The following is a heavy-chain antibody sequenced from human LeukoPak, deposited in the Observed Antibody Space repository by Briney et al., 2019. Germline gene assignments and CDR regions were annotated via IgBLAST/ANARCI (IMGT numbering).Heavy chain of an antibody. CDR1: GFTFSSYW. V-gene: IGHV3-7*01. CDR3: ARSNVLRYFDWLSNPKYYFDY. Sequence: GGSLRLSFAASGFTFSSYWRSWVRQAPGKGLEWVANIKQEGSEKYYVDSVKGRFTISRDNAKNSLYLQMNSLRAEDTAVYYCARSNVLRYFDWLSNPKYYFDYWGQGTLVTVSS. J-gene: IGHJ4*02. CDR2: IKQEGSEK. D-gene: IGHD3-9*01.